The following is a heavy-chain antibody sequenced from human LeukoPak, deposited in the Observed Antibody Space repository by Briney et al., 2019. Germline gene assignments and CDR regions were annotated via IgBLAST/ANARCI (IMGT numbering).Heavy chain of an antibody. V-gene: IGHV4-59*01. CDR2: IYYSGST. CDR3: ARDLGADYGDYVFDP. Sequence: SETLSLTCTVSGGSMSSYYWNWIRQPPGKGLEWMGYIYYSGSTNYSPSLKSRVTMSVDTSKNQFSLKLSSVTAADTAVYYCARDLGADYGDYVFDPWGQGTLVIGSS. D-gene: IGHD4-17*01. J-gene: IGHJ5*02. CDR1: GGSMSSYY.